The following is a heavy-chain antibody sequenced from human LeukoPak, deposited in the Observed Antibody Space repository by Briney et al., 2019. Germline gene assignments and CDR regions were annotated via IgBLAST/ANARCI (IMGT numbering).Heavy chain of an antibody. CDR3: ARARTTVTTVYYFDY. CDR1: GGSISSYY. J-gene: IGHJ4*02. CDR2: IYTSGST. V-gene: IGHV4-4*07. Sequence: SETLSLTCTVSGGSISSYYWSWIRQPAAKGLEWIGRIYTSGSTNYNPSLKSRVTMSVDTSKNQFSLKLSSVTAADTAVYYCARARTTVTTVYYFDYWGQGTLVTVSS. D-gene: IGHD4-17*01.